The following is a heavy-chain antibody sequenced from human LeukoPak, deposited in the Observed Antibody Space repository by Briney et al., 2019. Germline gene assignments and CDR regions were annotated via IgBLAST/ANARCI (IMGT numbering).Heavy chain of an antibody. CDR3: TTDVWYYDILNGYYYFDY. CDR2: IKSKTDGGTT. V-gene: IGHV3-15*01. D-gene: IGHD3-9*01. CDR1: GFTFSNAW. J-gene: IGHJ4*02. Sequence: GGSLRLSCAASGFTFSNAWMSWVRQAPGKGLEWVGRIKSKTDGGTTDYAAPVKGRFTISRDDSKNTLYLQMNSLRTEDTAVYYCTTDVWYYDILNGYYYFDYWGQGTLVTVSS.